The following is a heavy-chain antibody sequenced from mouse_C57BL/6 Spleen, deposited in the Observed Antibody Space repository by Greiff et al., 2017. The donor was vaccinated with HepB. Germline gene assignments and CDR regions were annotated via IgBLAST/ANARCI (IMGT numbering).Heavy chain of an antibody. Sequence: VQLQQSGAELVKPGASVKLSCTASGFTLKDYYMHWVKQRPEQGLEWIGLIDPEDGDTKYNPKFQGKATITADTSSNTAYLQLSSLTAEDSAVYYCSSEGVNGDVEAYWGQGTLVTVSA. CDR3: SSEGVNGDVEAY. CDR2: IDPEDGDT. J-gene: IGHJ3*01. CDR1: GFTLKDYY. V-gene: IGHV14-2*01.